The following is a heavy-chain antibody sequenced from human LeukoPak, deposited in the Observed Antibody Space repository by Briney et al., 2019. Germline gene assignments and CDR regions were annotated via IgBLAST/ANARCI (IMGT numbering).Heavy chain of an antibody. CDR3: AREGPTVTTHMDV. CDR1: GFTFSRYW. V-gene: IGHV3-7*01. Sequence: GGSLRLSCAASGFTFSRYWMSWVRQAPGKGPEWVANIKEDGSEKSCVDSVKGRFTISRDNAKNSLYLQMNSLRAEDTAVYYCAREGPTVTTHMDVWGKGTTVTVSS. CDR2: IKEDGSEK. D-gene: IGHD4-17*01. J-gene: IGHJ6*03.